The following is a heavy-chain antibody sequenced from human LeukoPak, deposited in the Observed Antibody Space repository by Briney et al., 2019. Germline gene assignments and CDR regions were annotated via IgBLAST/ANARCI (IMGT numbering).Heavy chain of an antibody. J-gene: IGHJ4*02. CDR3: ARGVFGGY. Sequence: SETLSLTCSVSGGSISNFYWSWFRQPPGKGLEWIGYIHYSGSTNYSPSLKSRVTMSVDSSKNQFSLKLTSVTAADTAVYYCARGVFGGYWGQGTLVTVSS. CDR1: GGSISNFY. D-gene: IGHD3-10*01. V-gene: IGHV4-59*01. CDR2: IHYSGST.